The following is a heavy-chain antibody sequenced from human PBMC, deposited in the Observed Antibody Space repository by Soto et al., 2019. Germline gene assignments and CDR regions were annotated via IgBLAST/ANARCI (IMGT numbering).Heavy chain of an antibody. CDR1: GGYISSGGYS. CDR3: ARVAGSGWYDG. J-gene: IGHJ4*02. D-gene: IGHD6-19*01. CDR2: IYYSGST. Sequence: QLQLQESGSGLVKPSQTLSLTCAVSGGYISSGGYSWSWIRQPPGKGLEWIGNIYYSGSTYYNPSLKSRVIISVDRSKNQFSPELSSVTAADTAAYYCARVAGSGWYDGWGQGTLVTVSS. V-gene: IGHV4-30-2*01.